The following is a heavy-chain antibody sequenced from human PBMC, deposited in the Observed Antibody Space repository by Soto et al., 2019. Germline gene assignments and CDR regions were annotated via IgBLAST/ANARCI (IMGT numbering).Heavy chain of an antibody. D-gene: IGHD2-15*01. Sequence: SVKVSCKASGGTFSSYAISWVRQAPGQGLEWMGGIIPIFGTANYAQKFQGRVTITADESTSTAYMELSSLRSEDTAVYYCASGAGAVAAIHLDPWGQGALVTVSS. CDR3: ASGAGAVAAIHLDP. CDR2: IIPIFGTA. CDR1: GGTFSSYA. J-gene: IGHJ5*02. V-gene: IGHV1-69*13.